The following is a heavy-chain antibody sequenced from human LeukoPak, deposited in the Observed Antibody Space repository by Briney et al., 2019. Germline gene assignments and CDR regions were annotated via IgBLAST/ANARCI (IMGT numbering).Heavy chain of an antibody. V-gene: IGHV3-23*01. CDR1: GFTFSSYA. D-gene: IGHD2-8*01. CDR3: AKDTSIGKYCTNGVCSPFDY. Sequence: GGSLTLSCAGSGFTFSSYAMSWVRQAPGQVLEWVSVISDSGDYTSYADSVRGRFTISRDNSSNTLYLQMISLTPEDTAVYYCAKDTSIGKYCTNGVCSPFDYWGQGTLVTVSS. CDR2: ISDSGDYT. J-gene: IGHJ4*02.